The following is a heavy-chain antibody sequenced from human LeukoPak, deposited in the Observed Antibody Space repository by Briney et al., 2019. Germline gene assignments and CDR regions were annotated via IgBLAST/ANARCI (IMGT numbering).Heavy chain of an antibody. V-gene: IGHV3-43*01. CDR1: GFTFDDYT. CDR3: AKDGSGSSYRYYYYYMDV. Sequence: GGSLRLSCAASGFTFDDYTMHWVRQAPGKGLEWVSLISWDGGSTYYADSVKGRFTISRDNSKNSLYLQMNSLRTEDTALYYCAKDGSGSSYRYYYYYMDVWGKGTTVTVSS. J-gene: IGHJ6*03. D-gene: IGHD3-10*01. CDR2: ISWDGGST.